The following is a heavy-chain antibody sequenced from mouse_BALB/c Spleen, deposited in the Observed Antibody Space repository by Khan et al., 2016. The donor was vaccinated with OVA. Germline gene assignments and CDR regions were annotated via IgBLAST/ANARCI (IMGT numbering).Heavy chain of an antibody. Sequence: QIQLVQSGPELKKPGETVKISCKASGYTFTNYGMNWVKQAPGKALKWMGWISTYTGEPTYADDFKGRFAFSLETSASTAYLQINNLKNEDTATDFCTIPPHFSYVLVYWGQGTSVTVSS. CDR3: TIPPHFSYVLVY. CDR2: ISTYTGEP. V-gene: IGHV9-3-1*01. CDR1: GYTFTNYG. J-gene: IGHJ4*01.